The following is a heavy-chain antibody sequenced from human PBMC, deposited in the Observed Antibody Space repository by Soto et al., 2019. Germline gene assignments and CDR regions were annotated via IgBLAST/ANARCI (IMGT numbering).Heavy chain of an antibody. V-gene: IGHV1-2*04. D-gene: IGHD3-22*01. CDR2: INPNSGGT. CDR1: GYTFTGYY. Sequence: ASVKVSCKASGYTFTGYYMHWVRQAPGQGLEWMGWINPNSGGTNYAQKFQGWVTMTRDTSISTAYMERSRLGSDDTAVYYCARAAGSDTYYYDSSGYQGSYYYYYGMDVWGQGTTVTVSS. CDR3: ARAAGSDTYYYDSSGYQGSYYYYYGMDV. J-gene: IGHJ6*02.